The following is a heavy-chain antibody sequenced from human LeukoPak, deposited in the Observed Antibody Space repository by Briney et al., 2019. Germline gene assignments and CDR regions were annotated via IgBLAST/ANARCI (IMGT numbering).Heavy chain of an antibody. CDR2: IYDSGTS. CDR3: ARSNGWYSFDY. D-gene: IGHD6-19*01. CDR1: GGSISNYF. V-gene: IGHV4-59*01. Sequence: SETLSLTCTVSGGSISNYFWSWIRQPPGKGLEWVAYIYDSGTSNYNPSLKSRVTISVDTSKNQFSLSLSSVTAADTAVYYCARSNGWYSFDYWGQGTMVTFSS. J-gene: IGHJ4*02.